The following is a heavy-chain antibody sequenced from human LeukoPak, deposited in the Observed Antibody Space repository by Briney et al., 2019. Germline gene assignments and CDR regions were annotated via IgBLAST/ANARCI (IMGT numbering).Heavy chain of an antibody. V-gene: IGHV1-2*02. CDR1: GYTFTGYY. Sequence: ASVKVSCKASGYTFTGYYMHWVRQAPGQGLEGMGWINPNSGGTNYAQKFQGRVTMTRDTSISTAYMELGRLRSDDTAVYYCARVSGSSDDAFDIWGQGTMVTVSS. J-gene: IGHJ3*02. CDR2: INPNSGGT. CDR3: ARVSGSSDDAFDI. D-gene: IGHD1-26*01.